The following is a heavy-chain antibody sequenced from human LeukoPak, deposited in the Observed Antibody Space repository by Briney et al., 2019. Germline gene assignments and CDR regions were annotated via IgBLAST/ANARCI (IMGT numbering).Heavy chain of an antibody. CDR3: ASHTDILPLDY. CDR1: GFTVSSNY. Sequence: GGSLRLSCAASGFTVSSNYMSWVRQAPGKGLEWVSVIYSGGSTYYADSVKGRFTISRDNSKNTLYLQMNSLRAEDTAVYYCASHTDILPLDYWGQGTLVTVSS. CDR2: IYSGGST. D-gene: IGHD3-9*01. V-gene: IGHV3-66*04. J-gene: IGHJ4*02.